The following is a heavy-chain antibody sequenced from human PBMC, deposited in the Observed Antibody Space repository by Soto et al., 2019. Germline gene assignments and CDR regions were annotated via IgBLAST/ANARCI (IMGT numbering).Heavy chain of an antibody. J-gene: IGHJ5*02. Sequence: ESGPTREPTQTLTLTCTFSGFSLSTSGVGVGWIRQPPGKALEWLALIYWNDDKRYSPSLKSRLTITKDTSKNQVVLTMTNMDPVDTATYYCAHRPIAARPYNWFDPWGQGTLVTVSS. D-gene: IGHD6-6*01. CDR3: AHRPIAARPYNWFDP. CDR1: GFSLSTSGVG. V-gene: IGHV2-5*01. CDR2: IYWNDDK.